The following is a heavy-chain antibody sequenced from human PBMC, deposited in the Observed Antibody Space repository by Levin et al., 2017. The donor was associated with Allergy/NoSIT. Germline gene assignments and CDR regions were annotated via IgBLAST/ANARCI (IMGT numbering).Heavy chain of an antibody. J-gene: IGHJ4*02. CDR1: GFTFSHHG. V-gene: IGHV3-33*01. CDR2: IWHDGTNK. CDR3: VRDTGISMPFDY. Sequence: SCVASGFTFSHHGFHWVRQAPDKGLEWVAVIWHDGTNKYYAESAKGRFTISRDDSKNTLYLQMNSLRGDDTALYYCVRDTGISMPFDYWGRGTLVTVSS. D-gene: IGHD6-13*01.